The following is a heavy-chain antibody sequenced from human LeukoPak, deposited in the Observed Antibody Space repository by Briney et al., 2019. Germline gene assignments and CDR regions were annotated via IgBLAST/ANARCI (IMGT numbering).Heavy chain of an antibody. CDR2: ISSTGGST. CDR1: GFTFSGYA. D-gene: IGHD6-13*01. CDR3: ARGRAAAGITDYYYYGLDV. V-gene: IGHV3-64*01. J-gene: IGHJ6*02. Sequence: GGSLRLSCAASGFTFSGYAMHWVRQAPGKGLEYVSAISSTGGSTYYANCVQDRFTISRDNSKNTLYLQMGSLRAEDMAVYYCARGRAAAGITDYYYYGLDVWGQGTTVTVSS.